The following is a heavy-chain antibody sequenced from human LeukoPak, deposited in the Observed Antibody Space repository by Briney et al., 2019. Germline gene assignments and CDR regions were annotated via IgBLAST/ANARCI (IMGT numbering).Heavy chain of an antibody. Sequence: GGSLRLSCAASGFTLSSYEMNWVRQAPGQGLEWVAYISSTGNTVHYAGSVKGRFTISRDNAKNSLYLQMNRLRAEDTAVYYCTKETPQMDVWGKGTTVTISS. J-gene: IGHJ6*04. CDR3: TKETPQMDV. D-gene: IGHD2-15*01. V-gene: IGHV3-48*03. CDR2: ISSTGNTV. CDR1: GFTLSSYE.